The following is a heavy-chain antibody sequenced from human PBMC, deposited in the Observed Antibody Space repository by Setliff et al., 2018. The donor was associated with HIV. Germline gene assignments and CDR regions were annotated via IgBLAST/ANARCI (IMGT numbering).Heavy chain of an antibody. CDR1: GGTFSNYA. Sequence: SVKVSCKPSGGTFSNYAIGWVRQAPGQGLEWMGGIIPLFGRSNYAQKFQGRVTITADESTSTAYMELSRLRSEDTAVYYCARDLRSGSYDYWGQGTLVTVSS. V-gene: IGHV1-69*13. CDR3: ARDLRSGSYDY. CDR2: IIPLFGRS. J-gene: IGHJ4*02. D-gene: IGHD1-26*01.